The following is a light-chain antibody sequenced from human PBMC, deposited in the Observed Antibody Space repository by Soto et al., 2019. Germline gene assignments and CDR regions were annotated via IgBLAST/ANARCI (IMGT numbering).Light chain of an antibody. CDR2: EVN. CDR1: SSDIGAYDY. Sequence: QSVLTQPASLSGSPGQSITISCTGTSSDIGAYDYVSWFQQHPGKAPKLMISEVNNRPSGVSNRFSGSKSGNTAYLTISGLQVEDEAEYYCSSYTSRSTIYVFGNGTKLTV. CDR3: SSYTSRSTIYV. J-gene: IGLJ1*01. V-gene: IGLV2-14*01.